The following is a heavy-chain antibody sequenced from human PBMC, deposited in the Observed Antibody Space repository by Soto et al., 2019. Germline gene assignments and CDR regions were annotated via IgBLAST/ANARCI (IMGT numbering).Heavy chain of an antibody. V-gene: IGHV4-39*01. CDR3: ASFYYFDTSGYYYDT. D-gene: IGHD3-22*01. J-gene: IGHJ3*02. CDR2: IYYSGNT. CDR1: GGSISSSNYY. Sequence: SETLSLSCTVSGGSISSSNYYWDWIRQPPGKGLERIGSIYYSGNTYYSPSLKSRVTLSVDTSKNQFSLKLTSVTAADTAIYYCASFYYFDTSGYYYDTWGQGTMVTVSS.